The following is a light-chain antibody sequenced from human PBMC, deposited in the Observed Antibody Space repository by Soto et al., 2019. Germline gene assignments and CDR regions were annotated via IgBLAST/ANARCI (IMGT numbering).Light chain of an antibody. CDR1: QSLHTSY. CDR2: GAS. J-gene: IGKJ1*01. CDR3: LPYGGTPLGR. Sequence: EIVLRQSPGTLSLSPGESATLSCRASQSLHTSYLAWYQQKPGQAPRLLIYGASRRATGIPDRFSGSVSGTDSTLTIRILVCEGSAVIGCLPYGGTPLGRFGQGT. V-gene: IGKV3-20*01.